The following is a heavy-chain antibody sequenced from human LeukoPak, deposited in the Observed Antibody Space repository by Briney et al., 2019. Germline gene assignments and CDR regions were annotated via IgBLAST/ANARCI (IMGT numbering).Heavy chain of an antibody. D-gene: IGHD5-18*01. V-gene: IGHV3-23*01. Sequence: GGSLRLSCAASGFTFSSYAMSWVRQAPGKGLEWVSAISGNGGSTYYTDSVKGRFTISRDNSKNTLYLQMNSLRAEDTAVYYCAKWGTAMVSYYYYGMDVWGQGTTVTVSS. CDR1: GFTFSSYA. CDR2: ISGNGGST. CDR3: AKWGTAMVSYYYYGMDV. J-gene: IGHJ6*02.